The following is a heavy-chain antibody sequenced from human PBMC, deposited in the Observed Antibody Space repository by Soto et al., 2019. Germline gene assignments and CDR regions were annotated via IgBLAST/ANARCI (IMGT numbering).Heavy chain of an antibody. V-gene: IGHV4-31*03. CDR2: IYYSGST. J-gene: IGHJ5*02. Sequence: SETLSLTCTVSGGSISSGGYYWSWIRQHPGKGLEWIGYIYYSGSTYYNPSLKSRVTISVDTSKNQFSLKLSSVTAADTAVYYCASTPPDYDFWSGTWFDPWGQGTLVTVS. CDR1: GGSISSGGYY. CDR3: ASTPPDYDFWSGTWFDP. D-gene: IGHD3-3*01.